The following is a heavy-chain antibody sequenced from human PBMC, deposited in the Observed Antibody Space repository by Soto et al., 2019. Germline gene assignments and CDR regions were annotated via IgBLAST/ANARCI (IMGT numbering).Heavy chain of an antibody. J-gene: IGHJ4*02. CDR3: ARDRGSGSYYLGPYFFDY. CDR2: ITPYTGNT. V-gene: IGHV1-18*01. Sequence: ASVKVSCKASGYTFTSYGISWVRQAPVQGLEWMGWITPYTGNTNYAQKFQGRVTMATDRFTRTAYMDLRSLTSDDTAVYYCARDRGSGSYYLGPYFFDYWGQGTLVTVSS. D-gene: IGHD1-26*01. CDR1: GYTFTSYG.